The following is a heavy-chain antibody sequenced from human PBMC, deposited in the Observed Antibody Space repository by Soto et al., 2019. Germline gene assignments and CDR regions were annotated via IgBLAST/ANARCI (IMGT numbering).Heavy chain of an antibody. CDR1: GGTFSSYA. J-gene: IGHJ6*02. D-gene: IGHD2-2*01. V-gene: IGHV1-69*01. CDR2: IIPILGTA. Sequence: QVQLVQSGAEVKKPGSSVKVSCKASGGTFSSYAISWVRQAPGQGLEWMGGIIPILGTANYAQKFQGRVTSTAGESTSTAYMELGSLRSEDTAVYYCARSQGSSTSLEIYYYYYYGMDVWGQGTTVTVSS. CDR3: ARSQGSSTSLEIYYYYYYGMDV.